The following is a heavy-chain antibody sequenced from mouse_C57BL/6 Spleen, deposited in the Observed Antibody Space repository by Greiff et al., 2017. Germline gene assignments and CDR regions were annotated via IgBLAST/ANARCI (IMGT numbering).Heavy chain of an antibody. J-gene: IGHJ2*01. CDR2: IYPGDGDT. CDR1: GYAFSSSW. Sequence: QVQLQQSGPELVKPGASVKISCKASGYAFSSSWMNWVKQRPGKGLEWIGRIYPGDGDTNYNGKFKGKATLTADKSSSTAYMQLSSLTSEDSAVYFCARSDLYYYGSSYDYWGQGTTLTVSS. V-gene: IGHV1-82*01. CDR3: ARSDLYYYGSSYDY. D-gene: IGHD1-1*01.